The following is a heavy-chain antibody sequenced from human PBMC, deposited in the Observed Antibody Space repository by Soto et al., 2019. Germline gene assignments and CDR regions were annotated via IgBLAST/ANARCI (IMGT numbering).Heavy chain of an antibody. CDR2: IYYRGNT. D-gene: IGHD3-9*01. J-gene: IGHJ4*02. CDR3: ARLEGLATISYYFDY. V-gene: IGHV4-39*01. CDR1: GDSINSDNYY. Sequence: SETLSLTCSVSGDSINSDNYYWGWIRQPPGKGPEWIGSIYYRGNTYYNPSLKTRVTISLDKSKSQFSLKLNSVIAADSAVYFCARLEGLATISYYFDYWGQGTLVTVSS.